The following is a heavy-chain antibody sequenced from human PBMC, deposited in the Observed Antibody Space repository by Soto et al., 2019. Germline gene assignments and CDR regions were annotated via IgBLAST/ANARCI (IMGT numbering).Heavy chain of an antibody. J-gene: IGHJ4*02. CDR3: TRGLASGDY. CDR2: INPNGGST. Sequence: QVQLVQPGAEVKKPGASVKFSCKASGYIFTNFYIHWVRQAPGQGLEWIGIINPNGGSTNYAQNFQGRVTMTRDTSTSTVYMDLSRLRSEDTAVYYCTRGLASGDYWGQGTLITVSS. CDR1: GYIFTNFY. D-gene: IGHD6-6*01. V-gene: IGHV1-46*03.